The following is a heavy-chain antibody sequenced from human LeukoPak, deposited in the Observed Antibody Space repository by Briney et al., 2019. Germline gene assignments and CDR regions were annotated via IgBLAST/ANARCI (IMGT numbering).Heavy chain of an antibody. J-gene: IGHJ2*01. CDR3: AREADIVSFDL. D-gene: IGHD3-16*02. V-gene: IGHV1-2*02. CDR2: NDPNSGGT. Sequence: ASVKVSCKASGYTFTVNHVHWVRQAPGQGLEWMGWNDPNSGGTKYAQKFQDRVAMTSDTSISTAYMELSGLRPDDTAVYFCAREADIVSFDLWGRGTRVTVSS. CDR1: GYTFTVNH.